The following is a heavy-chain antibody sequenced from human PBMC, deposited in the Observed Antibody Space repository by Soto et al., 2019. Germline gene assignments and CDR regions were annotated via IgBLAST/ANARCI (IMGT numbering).Heavy chain of an antibody. CDR2: INHSGST. Sequence: QVQLQQWGAGLLKPSETLSLTCAVYGGSFSGYYWSWIRQPPGKGLEWIGEINHSGSTNYNPSLKSRVTISVDTSKNQFSLKLSSVTAADTAVYYCARGPNDGYWGQGTLVTVSS. V-gene: IGHV4-34*01. J-gene: IGHJ4*02. CDR3: ARGPNDGY. CDR1: GGSFSGYY. D-gene: IGHD3-16*01.